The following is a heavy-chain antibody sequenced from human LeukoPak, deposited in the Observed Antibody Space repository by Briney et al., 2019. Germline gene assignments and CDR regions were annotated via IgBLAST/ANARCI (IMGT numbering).Heavy chain of an antibody. CDR2: ISAYNGNT. V-gene: IGHV1-18*04. J-gene: IGHJ6*03. D-gene: IGHD6-13*01. Sequence: ASVKVSCKASGYTFTDYYMHWVRQAPGQGLEWMGWISAYNGNTNYAQKLQGRVTMTTDTSTGTAYMELRSLRSDDTAVYYCARVGGDSSSSWGYYYYYMDVWGKGTTVTVSS. CDR3: ARVGGDSSSSWGYYYYYMDV. CDR1: GYTFTDYY.